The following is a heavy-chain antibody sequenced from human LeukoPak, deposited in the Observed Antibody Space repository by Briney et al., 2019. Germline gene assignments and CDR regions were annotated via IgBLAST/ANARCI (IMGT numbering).Heavy chain of an antibody. CDR3: ARGPDPVVRGPRRAFDL. V-gene: IGHV3-30-3*01. CDR1: GFTFTYYA. J-gene: IGHJ3*01. Sequence: GGSLRLSCAASGFTFTYYAMHWVRQAPGKGLEWVSGVSNDGSNQDYTDSAKGRFIISRDDSKSTVYLQMNSLRVDDTAMYYCARGPDPVVRGPRRAFDLWGQGTMVTVSS. D-gene: IGHD3-10*01. CDR2: VSNDGSNQ.